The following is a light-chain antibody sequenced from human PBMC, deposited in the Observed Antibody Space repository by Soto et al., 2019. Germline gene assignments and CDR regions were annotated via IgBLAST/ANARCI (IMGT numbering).Light chain of an antibody. V-gene: IGLV1-40*01. CDR3: KSYDSSVTTSV. CDR2: GDN. J-gene: IGLJ1*01. CDR1: SSNIGAEYD. Sequence: QSVLTQPPSVSGAPGQRVAISCTGSSSNIGAEYDVHWYQQLPGTAPKRLIYGDNNRPSGVPDRFSGSKSGTSASLAITGLQPEDEADYYCKSYDSSVTTSVFGTGPKLTVL.